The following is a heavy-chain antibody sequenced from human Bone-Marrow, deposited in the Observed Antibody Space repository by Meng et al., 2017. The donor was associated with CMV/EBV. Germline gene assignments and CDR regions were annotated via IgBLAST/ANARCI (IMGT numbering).Heavy chain of an antibody. CDR2: ISSSSSYI. CDR1: GFTFSSYS. Sequence: GESLKISCAASGFTFSSYSMNWVRQAPGKGLEWVSSISSSSSYIYYADSVKGRFTISRDNAKNSLYLQMNSLRAEDTAVYYCARKSVVVGLRYWGQGTLVTSPQ. J-gene: IGHJ4*02. D-gene: IGHD3-22*01. CDR3: ARKSVVVGLRY. V-gene: IGHV3-21*01.